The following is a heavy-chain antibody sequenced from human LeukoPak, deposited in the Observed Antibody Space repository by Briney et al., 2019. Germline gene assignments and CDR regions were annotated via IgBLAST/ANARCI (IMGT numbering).Heavy chain of an antibody. V-gene: IGHV4-4*09. D-gene: IGHD2-21*02. Sequence: SETPSLTCTVSGGSISSYYWSWIRQPPGKGLEWIGYIYTSGSTNYNPSLKSRVTISVDTSKNQFSLKLSSVTAADTAVYYCARRGVTPNYYYYMDVWGKGTTVTVSS. CDR2: IYTSGST. CDR3: ARRGVTPNYYYYMDV. CDR1: GGSISSYY. J-gene: IGHJ6*03.